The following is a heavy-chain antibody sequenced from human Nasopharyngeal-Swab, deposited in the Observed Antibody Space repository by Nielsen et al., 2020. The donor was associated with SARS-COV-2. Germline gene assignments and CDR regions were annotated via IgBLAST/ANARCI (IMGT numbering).Heavy chain of an antibody. V-gene: IGHV1-8*01. CDR2: MNPNSGNT. Sequence: WVRQAPGQGLEWMGWMNPNSGNTGYAQKFQGRVSMTRDTSTSTVYMELSSLRSEDTAVYYCARDGGGIFGENYYYGMDVWGQGTTVTVSS. D-gene: IGHD3-3*01. J-gene: IGHJ6*02. CDR3: ARDGGGIFGENYYYGMDV.